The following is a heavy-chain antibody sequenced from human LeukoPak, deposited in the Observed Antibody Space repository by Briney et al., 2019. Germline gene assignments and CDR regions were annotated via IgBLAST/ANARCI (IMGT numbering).Heavy chain of an antibody. Sequence: GESLKISCKGSGYIFTSYWIGWVRQMPGKGLERMGIIYPGDSETRYRPSFQGQGTISADQSISTPYLQWSSLKASDTAMYYCARSEYSSSSGDFHYYYYYYMDVWGKGTTVTVSS. CDR1: GYIFTSYW. CDR2: IYPGDSET. V-gene: IGHV5-51*01. D-gene: IGHD6-6*01. CDR3: ARSEYSSSSGDFHYYYYYYMDV. J-gene: IGHJ6*03.